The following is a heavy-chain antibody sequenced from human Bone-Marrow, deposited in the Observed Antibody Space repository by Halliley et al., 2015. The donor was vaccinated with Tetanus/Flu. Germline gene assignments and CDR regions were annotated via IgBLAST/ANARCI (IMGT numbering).Heavy chain of an antibody. J-gene: IGHJ6*02. Sequence: TLSLTCTVSGDSIGSDGYYWSWIRQYPGKGLEWIGDTYYSGSTYYNPSLKSRLTISVDTSKNQFSLKLSSLTAADTAVYYCARTFVDGGYCTSSTCYYFYAMDGWGQGTTVTVSS. CDR2: TYYSGST. CDR3: ARTFVDGGYCTSSTCYYFYAMDG. V-gene: IGHV4-31*03. CDR1: GDSIGSDGYY. D-gene: IGHD2-2*01.